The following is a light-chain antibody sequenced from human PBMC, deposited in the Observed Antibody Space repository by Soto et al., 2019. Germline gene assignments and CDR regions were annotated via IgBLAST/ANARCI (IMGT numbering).Light chain of an antibody. Sequence: DIQMTQSPSSLSASVGDRVTITCRASQSITSYLNWYQQQPGKAPKLLIFAASSLQSGVPSRFSGSGSGTDFTLTISSLQPEDFATYYCQQSYSTPPYTFGQGTKLEIK. CDR2: AAS. J-gene: IGKJ2*01. CDR1: QSITSY. CDR3: QQSYSTPPYT. V-gene: IGKV1-39*01.